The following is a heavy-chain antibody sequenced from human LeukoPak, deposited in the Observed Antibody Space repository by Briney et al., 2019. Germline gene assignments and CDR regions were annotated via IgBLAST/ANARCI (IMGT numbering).Heavy chain of an antibody. J-gene: IGHJ6*03. CDR2: INGNGSST. CDR1: GVSVSTYW. D-gene: IGHD6-13*01. V-gene: IGHV3-74*01. CDR3: AISWDNYYYHYMDV. Sequence: GGSLRLSCAASGVSVSTYWRHWVRQVPGRGLAWVSRINGNGSSTNYADSVKGRFTISRDNAKNTLYLQMNSLSAADTAVYYCAISWDNYYYHYMDVWGKGTTVTVSS.